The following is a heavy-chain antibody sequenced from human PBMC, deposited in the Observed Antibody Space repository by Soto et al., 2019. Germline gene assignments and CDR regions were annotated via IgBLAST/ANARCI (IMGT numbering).Heavy chain of an antibody. D-gene: IGHD3-10*01. CDR1: GGSITSGGYY. J-gene: IGHJ4*02. CDR2: IYDSGST. V-gene: IGHV4-31*03. Sequence: SETLSLTCTVSGGSITSGGYYWMWIRQHPGKVLEWLGYIYDSGSTFYNPSLKSRITLSVGTSKNQFSLKLSSVTVADTAVYFCARKQAGYFYGIDYWGQGTLVTVSS. CDR3: ARKQAGYFYGIDY.